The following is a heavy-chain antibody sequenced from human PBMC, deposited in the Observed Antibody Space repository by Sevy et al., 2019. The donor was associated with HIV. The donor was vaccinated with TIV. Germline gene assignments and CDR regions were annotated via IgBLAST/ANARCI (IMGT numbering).Heavy chain of an antibody. Sequence: GGSLRLSCAASGFTFSSYAMSWVRQAPGKGLEWVSAISGSGGSTYYADSVKGRFTISRDNSKNTLYLQMNSLRAEDTAVYYCAKETEGYCSGGSCYSGYYMDVWGKGTTFTVSS. D-gene: IGHD2-15*01. CDR2: ISGSGGST. V-gene: IGHV3-23*01. J-gene: IGHJ6*03. CDR3: AKETEGYCSGGSCYSGYYMDV. CDR1: GFTFSSYA.